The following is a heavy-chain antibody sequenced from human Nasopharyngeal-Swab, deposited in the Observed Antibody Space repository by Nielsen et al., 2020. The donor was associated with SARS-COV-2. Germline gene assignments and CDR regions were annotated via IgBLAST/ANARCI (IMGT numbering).Heavy chain of an antibody. CDR3: ARDFRPYYYDSSGYPFEY. J-gene: IGHJ4*02. CDR1: GYTFTSYG. CDR2: ISAYNGNT. V-gene: IGHV1-18*01. D-gene: IGHD3-22*01. Sequence: ASVKVSCKASGYTFTSYGISWVRQAPGQGLEWMGWISAYNGNTNYAQKLQGRVTMTTDTSTSTAYMELRSLRSDDTAVYYCARDFRPYYYDSSGYPFEYWGQGTLVTVSS.